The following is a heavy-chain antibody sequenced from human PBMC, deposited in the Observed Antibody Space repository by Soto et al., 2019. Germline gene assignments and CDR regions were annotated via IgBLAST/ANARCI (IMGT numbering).Heavy chain of an antibody. CDR3: ARHSFKNVGEVIDATLNWFDP. CDR2: MNNGGST. J-gene: IGHJ5*02. D-gene: IGHD3-3*01. CDR1: RRLPNRCY. Sequence: TSETMPFTCAVYRRLPNRCYRSWIRPPPDKGLEWFGEMNNGGSTNHNPSRKSRVTISVDMSKTQFSLKLSSVTAADTAVYYCARHSFKNVGEVIDATLNWFDPWGQGTLVTVS. V-gene: IGHV4-34*01.